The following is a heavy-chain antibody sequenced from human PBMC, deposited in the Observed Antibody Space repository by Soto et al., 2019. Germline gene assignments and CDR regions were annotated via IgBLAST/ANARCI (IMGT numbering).Heavy chain of an antibody. CDR1: AFTFNRFW. J-gene: IGHJ6*02. CDR3: ARHMGDAMDV. CDR2: ITGDGRYT. Sequence: VQLVESGGGLVQPGGSLRLSCAASAFTFNRFWMHWVRLVPGKGLVWVSRITGDGRYTSYADSVKGRFTISRDNANNTLYLQMNRLRVEDTAVYYCARHMGDAMDVWGQGTTVTVSS. V-gene: IGHV3-74*01.